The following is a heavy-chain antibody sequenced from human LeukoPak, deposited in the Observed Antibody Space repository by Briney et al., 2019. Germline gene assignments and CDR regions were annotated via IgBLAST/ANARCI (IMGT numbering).Heavy chain of an antibody. CDR1: GGSISSSSYY. CDR2: IYYSGST. J-gene: IGHJ4*02. Sequence: SETLSLTCTVSGGSISSSSYYWGWIRQPPGKGLEWIGSIYYSGSTYYNPSLKSRVTISVDTSKDQFSLKLSSVTAADTAVYYCARGPTYCSSSSCLQGEWGQGTLVTVSS. V-gene: IGHV4-39*01. CDR3: ARGPTYCSSSSCLQGE. D-gene: IGHD2-15*01.